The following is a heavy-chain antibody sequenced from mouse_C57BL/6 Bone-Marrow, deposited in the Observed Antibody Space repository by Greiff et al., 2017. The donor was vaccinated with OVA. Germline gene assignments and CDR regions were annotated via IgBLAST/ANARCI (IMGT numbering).Heavy chain of an antibody. CDR3: ARDPRRLRRGDFDY. D-gene: IGHD2-4*01. CDR1: GYTFTSYW. CDR2: IDPSDSYT. V-gene: IGHV1-50*01. Sequence: QVQLQQSGAELVKPGASVKLSCKASGYTFTSYWMQWVKQRPGQGLEWIGEIDPSDSYTNYNQKFKGKATLTVDTSSSTAYMQLSSLTSEDSAVYYCARDPRRLRRGDFDYWGQGTTLTVSS. J-gene: IGHJ2*01.